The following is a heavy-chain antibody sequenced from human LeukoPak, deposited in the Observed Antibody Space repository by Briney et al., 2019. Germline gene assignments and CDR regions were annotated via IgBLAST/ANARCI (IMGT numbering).Heavy chain of an antibody. CDR1: GYTFTSYG. V-gene: IGHV1-18*01. J-gene: IGHJ4*02. D-gene: IGHD5-18*01. CDR2: ISAYNGNT. Sequence: GASVKVSCKASGYTFTSYGISWVRQAPGQGLEWMGWISAYNGNTNYAQKLQGRVTMTTDTSTSTAYMELRSLRSDDTAVYYCARGPPTWIQPTYNYWGQGTLVTVSS. CDR3: ARGPPTWIQPTYNY.